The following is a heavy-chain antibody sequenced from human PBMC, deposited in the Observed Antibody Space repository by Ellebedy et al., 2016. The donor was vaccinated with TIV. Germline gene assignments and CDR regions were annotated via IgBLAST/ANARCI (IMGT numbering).Heavy chain of an antibody. V-gene: IGHV4-34*01. D-gene: IGHD5-24*01. CDR1: GGSFSGYY. CDR3: ARDNEVGYNYVGGWFDP. J-gene: IGHJ5*02. CDR2: INHSGST. Sequence: GSLRLSXAVYGGSFSGYYWSWIRQPPGKGLEWIGEINHSGSTNYNPSLKSRVTISVDTSKNQFSLKLSSVTAADTAVYYCARDNEVGYNYVGGWFDPWGQGTLVTVSS.